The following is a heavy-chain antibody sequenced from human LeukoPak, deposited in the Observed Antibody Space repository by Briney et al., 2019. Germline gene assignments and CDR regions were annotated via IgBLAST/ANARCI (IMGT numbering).Heavy chain of an antibody. D-gene: IGHD2-15*01. CDR1: GGSISSGGYS. CDR2: IYHSGST. Sequence: SRTLSLTCAVSGGSISSGGYSWSWIRQPPGKGLEWIGYIYHSGSTYYNPSLKSRVTISVDRSKNQFSLKLSSVTAADTAVYYCARAYCSGGSCYPYYYYYGMDVWGQGTTVTVSS. J-gene: IGHJ6*02. CDR3: ARAYCSGGSCYPYYYYYGMDV. V-gene: IGHV4-30-2*01.